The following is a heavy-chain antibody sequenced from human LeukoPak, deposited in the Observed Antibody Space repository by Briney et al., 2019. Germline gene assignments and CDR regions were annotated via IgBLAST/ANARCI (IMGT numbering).Heavy chain of an antibody. CDR1: GFTFSSYW. CDR3: ARVHPYDWRQDYYYMDV. V-gene: IGHV3-7*01. D-gene: IGHD3-16*01. Sequence: GGSLRLSCAASGFTFSSYWMSCVRQAPGNGLEWVANIKQDGSEKYYVDSVKGRFTISRDNAKNSLYLQMNSLRAEDTAVYYCARVHPYDWRQDYYYMDVWGKGTTVTVSS. J-gene: IGHJ6*03. CDR2: IKQDGSEK.